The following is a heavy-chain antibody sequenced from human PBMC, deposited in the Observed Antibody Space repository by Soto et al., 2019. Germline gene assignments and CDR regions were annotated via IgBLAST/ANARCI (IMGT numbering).Heavy chain of an antibody. CDR2: ISYDGSNK. CDR1: GFTFSSYG. J-gene: IGHJ6*02. CDR3: AKDTMIDYGDPRDYYYYGMDV. D-gene: IGHD4-17*01. V-gene: IGHV3-30*18. Sequence: GGSLRLSCAASGFTFSSYGMHWVRQAPGKGLEWVAVISYDGSNKYYADSVKGRFTISRDNSKNTLYLQMNSLRAEDTAVYYCAKDTMIDYGDPRDYYYYGMDVWGQGTTVTVSS.